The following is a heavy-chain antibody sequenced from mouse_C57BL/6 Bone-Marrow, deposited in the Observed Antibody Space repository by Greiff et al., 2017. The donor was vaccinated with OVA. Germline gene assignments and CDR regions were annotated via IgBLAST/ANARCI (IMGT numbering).Heavy chain of an antibody. CDR3: ARMYYGNSAMDY. V-gene: IGHV5-17*01. Sequence: EVKLVESGGGLVKPGGSLKLSCAASGFTFSDYGMHWVRQAPEKGLEWVAYISSGSSTIYYADTVKGRFTLSRDNAKNTLFLQMTSLRSEDTAMYYCARMYYGNSAMDYWGQGTSVTVSS. J-gene: IGHJ4*01. D-gene: IGHD2-1*01. CDR2: ISSGSSTI. CDR1: GFTFSDYG.